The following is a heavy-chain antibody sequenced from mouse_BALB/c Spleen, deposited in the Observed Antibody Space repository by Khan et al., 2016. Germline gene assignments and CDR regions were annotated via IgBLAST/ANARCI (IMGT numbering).Heavy chain of an antibody. CDR1: GFAFSRYW. Sequence: EVQLQESGGGLVQPGGSLKLSCAASGFAFSRYWMIWVRQAPGKGLEWIGEINPDSSTINYTPSLKDKFIISRDNAKNTLYLQMSKVRSEDTALYYCARPHYYGYMNYWGQGTTLTVSS. V-gene: IGHV4-1*02. CDR2: INPDSSTI. CDR3: ARPHYYGYMNY. D-gene: IGHD1-2*01. J-gene: IGHJ2*01.